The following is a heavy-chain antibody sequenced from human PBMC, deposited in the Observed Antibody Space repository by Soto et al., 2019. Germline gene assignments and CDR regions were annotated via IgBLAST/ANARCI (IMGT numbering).Heavy chain of an antibody. Sequence: QVQLVQSGAEVKKPGASVKVSCKASGYTFTSSYMHWVRQAPGQGLEWMGIINPSGGSTSYAQKVQGRVTMTRDTSTSTVYMELSSLRSEDTAVYYCARDGSEDGMDVWGQGTTVTVSS. CDR1: GYTFTSSY. D-gene: IGHD5-12*01. J-gene: IGHJ6*02. CDR2: INPSGGST. V-gene: IGHV1-46*01. CDR3: ARDGSEDGMDV.